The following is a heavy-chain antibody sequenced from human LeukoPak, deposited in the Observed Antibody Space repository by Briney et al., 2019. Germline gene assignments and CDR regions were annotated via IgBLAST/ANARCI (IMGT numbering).Heavy chain of an antibody. V-gene: IGHV4-34*01. D-gene: IGHD3-22*01. Sequence: SETLSLTCAVYGGSFSGYYWSWLRQPPGKGLEWIGEISHSGSTNYNPSLKSRVTISIDTSKNQFSLKLSSVTAADTAVYYCARGDYYDSSGYYYRHSDYWGQGTLVTVSS. CDR1: GGSFSGYY. J-gene: IGHJ4*02. CDR2: ISHSGST. CDR3: ARGDYYDSSGYYYRHSDY.